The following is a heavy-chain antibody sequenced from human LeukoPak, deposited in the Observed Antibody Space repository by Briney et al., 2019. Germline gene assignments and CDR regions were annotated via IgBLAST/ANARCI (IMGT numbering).Heavy chain of an antibody. V-gene: IGHV4-4*07. D-gene: IGHD1-26*01. Sequence: SETLSLTCSVSGGSISSYYWSWIRQPAGKGLEWIGRLYTSGSTNYNPSLKSRVTMSVGTSKNQFSLKLSSVTAADTAVYYCARDGGMGAQYYFDYWGQGTLVTVSS. CDR1: GGSISSYY. CDR2: LYTSGST. J-gene: IGHJ4*02. CDR3: ARDGGMGAQYYFDY.